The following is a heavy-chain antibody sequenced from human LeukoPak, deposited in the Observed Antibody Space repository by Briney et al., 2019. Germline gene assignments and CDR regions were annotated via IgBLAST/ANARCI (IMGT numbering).Heavy chain of an antibody. CDR1: GGTFSSYA. V-gene: IGHV1-69*13. D-gene: IGHD6-13*01. Sequence: ASVKVSCKASGGTFSSYAISWVRQAPGQGLEWMGGIIPIFGTANYAQKFQGRVTITADESTSTAYMELSSLRSEDTAVYYCATPGIAAAGTPHSCYFDYWGQGTLVTVSS. J-gene: IGHJ4*02. CDR2: IIPIFGTA. CDR3: ATPGIAAAGTPHSCYFDY.